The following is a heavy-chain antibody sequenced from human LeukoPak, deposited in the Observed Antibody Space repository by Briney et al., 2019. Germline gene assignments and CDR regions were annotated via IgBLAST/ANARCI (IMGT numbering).Heavy chain of an antibody. CDR1: GFTFSSYG. J-gene: IGHJ6*02. D-gene: IGHD1-26*01. CDR2: ISYDGSNK. V-gene: IGHV3-30*03. CDR3: ARTVFHSVGDDYYGMDV. Sequence: PGRSLRLSCAASGFTFSSYGMHWVRQAPGKGLEWVAVISYDGSNKYYADSVKGRFTISRDNSKNTLYLQMNSLRAEDTAVYYCARTVFHSVGDDYYGMDVWGQGTTVTVSS.